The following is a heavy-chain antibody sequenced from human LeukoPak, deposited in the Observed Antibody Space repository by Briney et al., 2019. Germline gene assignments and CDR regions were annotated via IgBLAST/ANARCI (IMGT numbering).Heavy chain of an antibody. J-gene: IGHJ5*02. D-gene: IGHD6-19*01. CDR2: IYYSGST. V-gene: IGHV4-59*01. CDR3: ARGVGSGWYGPAEWFDP. Sequence: PSETLSLTCTVSGGSISSYYWSWIRQPPGKGLEWIGYIYYSGSTNYNPSLKSRVTISVDTSKNQFSLKLSSVTAADTAVYYCARGVGSGWYGPAEWFDPWGQGTLVTVSS. CDR1: GGSISSYY.